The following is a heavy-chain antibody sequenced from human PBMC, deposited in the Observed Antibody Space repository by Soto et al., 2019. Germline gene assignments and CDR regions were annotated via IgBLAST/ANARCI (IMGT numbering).Heavy chain of an antibody. V-gene: IGHV4-39*01. CDR1: GGSISSSSYY. Sequence: QLQLQESGPGLVKPSETLSLTCTVSGGSISSSSYYWGWIRQPPGKGLEWIGSIYYSGSTYYNPSLKVRVTISVDTSMGQFSLKLSSVTAADTAVFYCGRRSIVGATTNSDYWGQGTLVTVSS. CDR2: IYYSGST. CDR3: GRRSIVGATTNSDY. J-gene: IGHJ4*02. D-gene: IGHD1-26*01.